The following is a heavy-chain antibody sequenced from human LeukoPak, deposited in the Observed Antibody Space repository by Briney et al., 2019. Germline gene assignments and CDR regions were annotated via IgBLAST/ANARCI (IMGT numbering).Heavy chain of an antibody. D-gene: IGHD2-2*01. V-gene: IGHV4-30-4*01. Sequence: SETLSLTCTVSGGSISSGDYYWSWIRQPPGKGLEWIGYIYYSGSTYYNPSLKSRVTISVDTSKNQFSLKLSSVTAADTAVYYCAREFVVVRTARGFDYWGQGTLVTVSS. CDR2: IYYSGST. CDR1: GGSISSGDYY. J-gene: IGHJ4*02. CDR3: AREFVVVRTARGFDY.